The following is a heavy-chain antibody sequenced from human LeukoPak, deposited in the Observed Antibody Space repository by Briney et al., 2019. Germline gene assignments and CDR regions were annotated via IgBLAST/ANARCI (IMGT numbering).Heavy chain of an antibody. Sequence: GGSLRLSCAASGSTFSSYAMHWVRQAPGKGLEWVAVISYDGSNKYYADSVKGRFTISRDNSKNTLYLQMNSLRAEDTAVYYCARDHNSGSYLDYWGQGTLVTVSS. CDR3: ARDHNSGSYLDY. CDR1: GSTFSSYA. CDR2: ISYDGSNK. J-gene: IGHJ4*02. D-gene: IGHD1-26*01. V-gene: IGHV3-30*04.